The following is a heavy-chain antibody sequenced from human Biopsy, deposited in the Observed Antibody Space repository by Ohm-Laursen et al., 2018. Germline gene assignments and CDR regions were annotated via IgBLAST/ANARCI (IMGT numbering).Heavy chain of an antibody. CDR2: VFYTGST. V-gene: IGHV4-59*01. J-gene: IGHJ6*02. CDR3: ARATNSTGWPYYYFYGMDV. CDR1: GDSISSNY. Sequence: SETPSLTCTVSGDSISSNYWSWIRQPPGQGLEWIGYVFYTGSTDYNPSLQSRVTISVDTSKNQFSLRLNSVTAADTAVYYCARATNSTGWPYYYFYGMDVWGQGTTVTVSS. D-gene: IGHD2/OR15-2a*01.